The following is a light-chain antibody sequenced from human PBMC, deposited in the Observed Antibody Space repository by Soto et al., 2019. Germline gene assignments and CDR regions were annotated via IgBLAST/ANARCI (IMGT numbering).Light chain of an antibody. Sequence: DIVLTQSPLSLPVTPGEPASISCRSSESLLHSNGINYLDWYLQKAGQSPRLLIYLGSNRASGVPDRLSGSGSGTDFTLKISRVEAEDVGVYYCMQSLETPRTFGPGTKVEVK. J-gene: IGKJ3*01. CDR3: MQSLETPRT. CDR2: LGS. CDR1: ESLLHSNGINY. V-gene: IGKV2-28*01.